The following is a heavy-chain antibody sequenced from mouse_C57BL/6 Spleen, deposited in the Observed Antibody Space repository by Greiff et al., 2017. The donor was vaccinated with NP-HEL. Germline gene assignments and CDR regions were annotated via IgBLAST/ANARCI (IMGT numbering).Heavy chain of an antibody. V-gene: IGHV6-6*01. J-gene: IGHJ3*01. Sequence: EVKLMESGGGLVQPGGSMKLSCAASGFTFSDAWMDWVRQSPEKGLEWVAEIRNKANNHATYYAESVKGRFTISRDDSKSSVYLQMNSLRAEDTGIYYCTRSLYYYGSSYAAYWGQGTLVTVSA. CDR1: GFTFSDAW. CDR2: IRNKANNHAT. CDR3: TRSLYYYGSSYAAY. D-gene: IGHD1-1*01.